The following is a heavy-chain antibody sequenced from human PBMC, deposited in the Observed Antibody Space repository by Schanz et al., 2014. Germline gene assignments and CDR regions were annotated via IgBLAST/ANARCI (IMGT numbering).Heavy chain of an antibody. CDR1: GFTFSSHW. Sequence: EVQLVQSGGGLVQPGGSLRLSCAASGFTFSSHWMHWVRQDPGKGLVWVARINSVGSNTDYADSVTGRFTISRDNAKNTLYLQMNTLRAEDTAVYYCARNMKLGVYGGKGHDSLDIWGQGTMVNVSS. CDR2: INSVGSNT. J-gene: IGHJ3*02. CDR3: ARNMKLGVYGGKGHDSLDI. D-gene: IGHD4-17*01. V-gene: IGHV3-74*01.